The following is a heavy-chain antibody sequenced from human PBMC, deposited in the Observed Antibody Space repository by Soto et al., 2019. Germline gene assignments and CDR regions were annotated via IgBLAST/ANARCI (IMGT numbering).Heavy chain of an antibody. CDR2: ISYDGSDK. CDR1: GFTFSSYA. Sequence: PGGSLRLSCAASGFTFSSYAMHWVRQAPGKGLEWVALISYDGSDKDYADSVKGRFTISRDNSKNTLYLQMDSLRAEDTALYYCAKNYDTSGYFYVDFDYWGQGTLVTVSS. V-gene: IGHV3-30-3*02. J-gene: IGHJ4*02. CDR3: AKNYDTSGYFYVDFDY. D-gene: IGHD3-22*01.